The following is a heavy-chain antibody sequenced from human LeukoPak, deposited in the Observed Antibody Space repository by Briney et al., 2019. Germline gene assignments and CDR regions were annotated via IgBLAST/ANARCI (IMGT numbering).Heavy chain of an antibody. D-gene: IGHD1-1*01. Sequence: SQTLSLTCAISGDSVSSNSAAWNWIRQSPSRGLEWLGRTYYRSKWFTYYAVSVKSRISINRDTSKNQISLQLNSVTPEDTAVYYCARSTGPIDYWGQGTLVTVSS. CDR1: GDSVSSNSAA. CDR3: ARSTGPIDY. CDR2: TYYRSKWFT. V-gene: IGHV6-1*01. J-gene: IGHJ4*02.